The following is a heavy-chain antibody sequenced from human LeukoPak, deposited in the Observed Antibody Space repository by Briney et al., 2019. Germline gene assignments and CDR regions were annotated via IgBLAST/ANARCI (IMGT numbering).Heavy chain of an antibody. Sequence: PGGSLRLSCVASGFTFSSYSMIWVRQAPGKGLQWVANMKKDGSETKYVDSVKGRFTISRDNAKNSLYLQMNSLRAEDTAVYYCGRHRSGSGTYFIDYWGQGTLVSVSS. CDR3: GRHRSGSGTYFIDY. D-gene: IGHD3-10*01. J-gene: IGHJ4*02. V-gene: IGHV3-7*01. CDR2: MKKDGSET. CDR1: GFTFSSYS.